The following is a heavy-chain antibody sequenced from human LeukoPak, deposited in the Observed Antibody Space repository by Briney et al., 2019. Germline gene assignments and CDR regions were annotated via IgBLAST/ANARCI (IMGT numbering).Heavy chain of an antibody. D-gene: IGHD5-24*01. CDR3: ARVEVDIRRDGLVDY. J-gene: IGHJ4*02. CDR2: ISAYSANT. CDR1: GYTFTSNG. V-gene: IGHV1-18*01. Sequence: ASVKVSCKASGYTFTSNGFTWVRQAPGQGLEWMGWISAYSANTNYAQKFQGRVTMTTDTSTSTAYMELRSLRSDDTAVYYCARVEVDIRRDGLVDYWGQGALVTVSS.